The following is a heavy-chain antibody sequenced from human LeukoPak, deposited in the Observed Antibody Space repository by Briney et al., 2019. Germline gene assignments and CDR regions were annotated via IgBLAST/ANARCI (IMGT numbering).Heavy chain of an antibody. CDR2: IYYSGST. CDR1: GGSISSYY. CDR3: AREYYGSGSYYGEVWFDP. Sequence: PSETLSLTYTVSGGSISSYYWSWIRQPPGKGLEWIGYIYYSGSTNYNPSLKSRVTISVDTSKNQFSLKLSSVTAADTAVYYCAREYYGSGSYYGEVWFDPWGQGTLVTVSS. V-gene: IGHV4-59*01. D-gene: IGHD3-10*01. J-gene: IGHJ5*02.